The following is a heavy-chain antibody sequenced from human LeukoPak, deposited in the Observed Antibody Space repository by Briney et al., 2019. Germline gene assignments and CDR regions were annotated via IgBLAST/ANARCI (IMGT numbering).Heavy chain of an antibody. CDR3: ASFSGSTYYYAFDY. Sequence: GASVKVSCKASGYTFISYAMHWVRQAPGQRLEWMGWINTGNGNTKYSQKFNGRFTITRDTSASTAYMELSSLRSEDTAVYYCASFSGSTYYYAFDYWGQGILVTVSS. CDR1: GYTFISYA. D-gene: IGHD3-22*01. V-gene: IGHV1-3*04. CDR2: INTGNGNT. J-gene: IGHJ4*02.